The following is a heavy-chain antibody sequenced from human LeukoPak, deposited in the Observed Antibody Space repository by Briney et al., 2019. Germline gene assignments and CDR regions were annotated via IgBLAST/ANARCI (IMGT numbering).Heavy chain of an antibody. V-gene: IGHV4-61*02. CDR2: IYTSGST. J-gene: IGHJ3*02. Sequence: PSETLSLTCAVSGGSISSGSYYWSWIRQPAGKGLEWIGRIYTSGSTNYNPSLKSRVTISVDTSKNQFSLKLSSVTAADTAVYYCARDSGHHDAFDIWGQGTMVTVSS. CDR3: ARDSGHHDAFDI. CDR1: GGSISSGSYY. D-gene: IGHD1-26*01.